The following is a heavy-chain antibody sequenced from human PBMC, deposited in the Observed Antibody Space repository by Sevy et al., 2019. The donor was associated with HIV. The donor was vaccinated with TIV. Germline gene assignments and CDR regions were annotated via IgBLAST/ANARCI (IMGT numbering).Heavy chain of an antibody. J-gene: IGHJ5*02. CDR1: GYTFTNYD. Sequence: ASVKVSCKASGYTFTNYDINWVRQATGQGLEWMGWMNPKSGNTGYAQKFQGRVSMTRNNSITTAYMELNSLRSDDTAVYYCASTMVRGALTYGFDPWGQGTQVTVSS. CDR2: MNPKSGNT. CDR3: ASTMVRGALTYGFDP. V-gene: IGHV1-8*01. D-gene: IGHD3-10*01.